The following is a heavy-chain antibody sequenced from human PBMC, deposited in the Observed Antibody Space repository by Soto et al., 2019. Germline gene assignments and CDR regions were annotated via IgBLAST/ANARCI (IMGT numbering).Heavy chain of an antibody. CDR1: GGSFSGYY. CDR2: INHSGST. J-gene: IGHJ4*02. D-gene: IGHD1-1*01. Sequence: SETLSLTCAVYGGSFSGYYWSWIRQPPGKGLEWIGEINHSGSTNYNPSLKSRVTISVDTSKNQFSLKLSSVTAADTAVYYCARGWELELDYWGQGTLVTVSS. V-gene: IGHV4-34*01. CDR3: ARGWELELDY.